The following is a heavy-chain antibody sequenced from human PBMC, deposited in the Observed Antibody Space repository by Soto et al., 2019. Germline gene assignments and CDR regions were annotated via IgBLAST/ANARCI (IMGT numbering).Heavy chain of an antibody. V-gene: IGHV3-66*01. D-gene: IGHD3-16*01. CDR3: VKNYGAV. CDR2: LYSGGAT. Sequence: EDQLVESGGGLVQPGGSLRLSCAVSGFSVTSNHMPWVRQAPGKGLEWVSILYSGGATDYADSVKGRLTISRDNSKNTLHLQMNSLRGEDTAIYYCVKNYGAVWGQGTTVTVSS. CDR1: GFSVTSNH. J-gene: IGHJ6*02.